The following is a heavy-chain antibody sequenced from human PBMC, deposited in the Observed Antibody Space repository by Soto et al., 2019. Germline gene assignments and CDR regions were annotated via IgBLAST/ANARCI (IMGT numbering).Heavy chain of an antibody. CDR2: VYSSGTT. J-gene: IGHJ4*02. D-gene: IGHD5-18*01. V-gene: IGHV4-4*07. CDR1: GGSINSYW. CDR3: ARDIGSYAYGYGY. Sequence: SGTLSLISIVSGGSINSYWWSWIRQPAGKGLEWIGRVYSSGTTDYNPSLNSRATLSVETSKNQFSLKLSSVTAADTAVYYCARDIGSYAYGYGYWGQGIQAPVSP.